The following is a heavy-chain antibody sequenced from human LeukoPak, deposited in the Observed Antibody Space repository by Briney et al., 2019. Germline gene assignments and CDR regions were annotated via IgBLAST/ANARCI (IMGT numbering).Heavy chain of an antibody. V-gene: IGHV4-38-2*01. CDR2: IYHTGST. Sequence: SETLSLTCGVSGYSISSGYYWGWIRQPPGKGLEWIGSIYHTGSTYYNPSLKSRVTISVDTSKNHFSLKLSSVTAADTAVYYCARRGYAGYDSLYYFDYWGQGTRVTVSS. J-gene: IGHJ4*02. CDR1: GYSISSGYY. D-gene: IGHD5-12*01. CDR3: ARRGYAGYDSLYYFDY.